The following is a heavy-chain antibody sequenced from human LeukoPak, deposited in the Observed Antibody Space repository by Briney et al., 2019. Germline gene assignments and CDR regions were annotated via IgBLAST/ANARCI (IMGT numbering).Heavy chain of an antibody. CDR3: ARVGHYYGSGSSYTYYYYYMDV. CDR1: GYTFTSYD. V-gene: IGHV1-8*03. Sequence: GASVKVSCKASGYTFTSYDINWVRQATGQGLEWMGWINPNNGNKAYAQKFQGRVTITRNASIRTAYMELSSLRSEDTALYYCARVGHYYGSGSSYTYYYYYMDVWGKGTAVTASS. CDR2: INPNNGNK. J-gene: IGHJ6*03. D-gene: IGHD3-10*01.